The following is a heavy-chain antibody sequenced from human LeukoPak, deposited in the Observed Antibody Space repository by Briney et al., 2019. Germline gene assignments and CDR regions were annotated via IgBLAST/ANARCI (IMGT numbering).Heavy chain of an antibody. V-gene: IGHV3-30*04. Sequence: GGSLRLSCAASGFTFSSYAMHWVRQAPGKGLEWVAVISYDGSNKYYTDSVKGRFTISGDSSKNTLYLQMNSLRPEGTAVYYCAELGITMIGGVWGKGTTVTISS. J-gene: IGHJ6*04. CDR3: AELGITMIGGV. CDR1: GFTFSSYA. CDR2: ISYDGSNK. D-gene: IGHD3-10*02.